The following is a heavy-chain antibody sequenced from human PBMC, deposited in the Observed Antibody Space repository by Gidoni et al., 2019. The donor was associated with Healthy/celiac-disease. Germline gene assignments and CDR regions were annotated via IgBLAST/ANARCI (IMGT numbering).Heavy chain of an antibody. Sequence: EVQLVESGGGLVQPGGSLRLSCAASGFTFRSYWMSWVRQAPGKGLEWVANIKQDGSEKYYVDSVKGRFTISRDNAKNSLYLQMNSLRAEDTAVYYCARAYYYDSSGYYFPYYYYMDVWGKGTTVTVSS. CDR3: ARAYYYDSSGYYFPYYYYMDV. CDR2: IKQDGSEK. J-gene: IGHJ6*03. CDR1: GFTFRSYW. D-gene: IGHD3-22*01. V-gene: IGHV3-7*01.